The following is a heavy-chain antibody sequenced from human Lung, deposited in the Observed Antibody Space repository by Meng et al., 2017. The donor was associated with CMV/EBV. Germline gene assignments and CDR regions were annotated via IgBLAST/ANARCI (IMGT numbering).Heavy chain of an antibody. CDR2: INPNSGGT. J-gene: IGHJ1*01. D-gene: IGHD3-9*01. V-gene: IGHV1-2*06. CDR1: GYTFTGYY. Sequence: QVQVVEPGDEVKKPGASVKVSCKASGYTFTGYYMHWVRQAPGQGLEWMGRINPNSGGTNYAQKFQGRVTMTRDTSISTAYMELSRLRSDDTTVYYCARIGDTLTGYYQYFQHWGQGTLVTASS. CDR3: ARIGDTLTGYYQYFQH.